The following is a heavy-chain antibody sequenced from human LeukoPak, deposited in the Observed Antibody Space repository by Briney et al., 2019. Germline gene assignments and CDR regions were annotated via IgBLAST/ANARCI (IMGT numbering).Heavy chain of an antibody. J-gene: IGHJ6*03. V-gene: IGHV4-4*07. Sequence: PSETLSLTCTVSGGSISSYYWSWIRQPAGKGLEWIGRIYTSGSTNYNPSLKSRVTMSVDTSKNQFSLKLSSVTAADTAVYYCTRYYDFWSGYQSAYGGVPYMDVWAKGSTVTVSS. CDR3: TRYYDFWSGYQSAYGGVPYMDV. D-gene: IGHD3-3*01. CDR1: GGSISSYY. CDR2: IYTSGST.